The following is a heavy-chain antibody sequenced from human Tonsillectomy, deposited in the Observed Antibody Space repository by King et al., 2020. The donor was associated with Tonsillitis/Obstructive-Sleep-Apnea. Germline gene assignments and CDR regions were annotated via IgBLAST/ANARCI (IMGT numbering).Heavy chain of an antibody. D-gene: IGHD2-2*01. V-gene: IGHV7-4-1*02. Sequence: VQLVESGSELKKPGASVKVSCKASGYTFTNYAMNWVRQAPGQGLEWMGWINTNTGNPTYAQGFTGRFFFSLDSSVSTAYLQISSLEAEDTAVYYCANTFLDCSSSRCFNWFDPWGQGTLVTVSS. J-gene: IGHJ5*02. CDR1: GYTFTNYA. CDR2: INTNTGNP. CDR3: ANTFLDCSSSRCFNWFDP.